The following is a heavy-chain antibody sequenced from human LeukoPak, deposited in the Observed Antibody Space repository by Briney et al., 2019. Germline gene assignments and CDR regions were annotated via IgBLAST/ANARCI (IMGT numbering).Heavy chain of an antibody. J-gene: IGHJ4*02. CDR2: INTDGSST. D-gene: IGHD3-10*01. V-gene: IGHV3-74*01. Sequence: PGGSLRLSCADSGFTFSSYWMHWVRHAPGKGLVWVSRINTDGSSTSDADSVKGRFTISRDNAKNTLYLQMNSLRAEDTAVSYCARGDVLLWFGDSSPFDYWGQGTLVTVSS. CDR3: ARGDVLLWFGDSSPFDY. CDR1: GFTFSSYW.